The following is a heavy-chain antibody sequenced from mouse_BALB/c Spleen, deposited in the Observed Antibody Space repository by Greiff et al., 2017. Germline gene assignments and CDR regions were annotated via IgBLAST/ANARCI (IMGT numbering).Heavy chain of an antibody. V-gene: IGHV5-4*02. D-gene: IGHD1-1*01. J-gene: IGHJ4*01. CDR1: GFTFSDYY. Sequence: EVQLVESGGGLVKPGGSLKLSCAASGFTFSDYYMYWVRQTPEKRLEWVATISDGGSYTYYPDSVKGRFTISRDNAKNNLYLQMSSLKSEDTAMYYCAREGKKLITTVVAPMDYWGQGTSVTVSS. CDR3: AREGKKLITTVVAPMDY. CDR2: ISDGGSYT.